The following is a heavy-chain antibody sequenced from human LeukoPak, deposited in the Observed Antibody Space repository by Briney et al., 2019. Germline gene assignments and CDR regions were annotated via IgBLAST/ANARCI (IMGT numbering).Heavy chain of an antibody. CDR2: ISGSGGST. CDR3: AKDRNFLWELQDY. J-gene: IGHJ4*02. CDR1: GFTVSGNY. V-gene: IGHV3-23*01. Sequence: GGSLRLSCAVSGFTVSGNYMSWVRQAPGKGLEWVSAISGSGGSTYYADSVKGRFTISRDNSKNTLYLQMNSLRAEDTAVYYCAKDRNFLWELQDYWGQGTLVTVSS. D-gene: IGHD1-26*01.